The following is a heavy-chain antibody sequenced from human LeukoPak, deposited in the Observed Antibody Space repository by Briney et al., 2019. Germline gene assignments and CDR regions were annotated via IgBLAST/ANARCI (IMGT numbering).Heavy chain of an antibody. V-gene: IGHV1-18*01. D-gene: IGHD3/OR15-3a*01. Sequence: GASVKVSFKASGYTFISYAISWVRQAPGQGLEWMGWISAYNGNTNYAQKLHGRVTMTTDTSASTAYMELRSLRSDDTAVYYCARGPHSIRTRYFDDWGQGTLVTVSS. CDR2: ISAYNGNT. J-gene: IGHJ4*02. CDR1: GYTFISYA. CDR3: ARGPHSIRTRYFDD.